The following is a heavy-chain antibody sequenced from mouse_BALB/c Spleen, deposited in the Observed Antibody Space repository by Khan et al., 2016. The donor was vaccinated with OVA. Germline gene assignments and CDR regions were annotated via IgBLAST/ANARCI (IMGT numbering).Heavy chain of an antibody. J-gene: IGHJ2*01. D-gene: IGHD1-1*01. Sequence: QVQLQQSGAELVKAGASVKMSCKASGYTFTSYWMHWVKQRLGQGLEWFAETNPTNGRTYYNEKFKSKATLTVDKSSSTAYMLLSGLTYEDSAVYDCASIKKLVATSFDYWGQGTTLTVSS. V-gene: IGHV1S81*02. CDR2: TNPTNGRT. CDR3: ASIKKLVATSFDY. CDR1: GYTFTSYW.